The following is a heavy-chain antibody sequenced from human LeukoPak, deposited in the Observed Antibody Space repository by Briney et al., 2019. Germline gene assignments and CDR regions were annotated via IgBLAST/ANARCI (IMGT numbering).Heavy chain of an antibody. CDR3: AQGLDY. J-gene: IGHJ4*02. CDR2: IRFDGSNK. CDR1: GFSFSNYG. V-gene: IGHV3-30*02. Sequence: GGSLRLSCAASGFSFSNYGMNWVRQAPGKGLEWMAFIRFDGSNKYYADSVKGRFTISRDSSNNTPFLQMNSLRAEDTGVYYCAQGLDYWGQGTLVTVSS.